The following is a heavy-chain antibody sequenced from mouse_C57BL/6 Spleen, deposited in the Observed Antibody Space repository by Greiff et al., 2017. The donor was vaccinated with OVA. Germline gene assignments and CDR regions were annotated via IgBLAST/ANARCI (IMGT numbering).Heavy chain of an antibody. CDR2: IDPETGGT. D-gene: IGHD2-3*01. V-gene: IGHV1-15*01. J-gene: IGHJ3*01. Sequence: QVQLQQSGAELVRPGASVTLSCKASGYTFTDYEMHWVKQTPVHGLEWIGAIDPETGGTAYNQKFKAKAILTADTSSSTAYMELRSLTSEDSAVCYCSGYSWFAYWGQGTLVTVSA. CDR3: SGYSWFAY. CDR1: GYTFTDYE.